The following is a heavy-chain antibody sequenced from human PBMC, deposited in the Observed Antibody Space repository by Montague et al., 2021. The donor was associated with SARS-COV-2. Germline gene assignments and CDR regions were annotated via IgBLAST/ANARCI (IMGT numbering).Heavy chain of an antibody. J-gene: IGHJ6*02. CDR1: GGSVNSGDYA. CDR3: ATGALLYGMDF. CDR2: IYHSGST. V-gene: IGHV4-30-2*06. D-gene: IGHD2-15*01. Sequence: TLSLTCVVSGGSVNSGDYAWGWIRQSPGKGLEWIGYIYHSGSTYYNPSLKSRVTISIDTSNNQFSLNLRSVTAADTGLYYCATGALLYGMDFWGQGTTVTVSS.